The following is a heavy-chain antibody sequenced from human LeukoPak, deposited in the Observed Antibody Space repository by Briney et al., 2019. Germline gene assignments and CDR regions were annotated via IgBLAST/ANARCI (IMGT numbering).Heavy chain of an antibody. Sequence: PWRSLRLSCAASGFTVSSNYMCWVRQPPAKGQERVSVMYSGGSTYYADSATGRFTISRYNSKNTLYLKMNSLRAEETAGYYCAVFGDYYYYGMVVWGQGKTVTVSS. CDR3: AVFGDYYYYGMVV. D-gene: IGHD2-21*01. CDR2: MYSGGST. J-gene: IGHJ6*02. V-gene: IGHV3-66*02. CDR1: GFTVSSNY.